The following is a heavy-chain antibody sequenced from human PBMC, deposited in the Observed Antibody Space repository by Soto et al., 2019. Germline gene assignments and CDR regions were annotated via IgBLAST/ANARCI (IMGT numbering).Heavy chain of an antibody. CDR1: GGSISSGDYY. J-gene: IGHJ4*02. CDR3: ARDQVGFDY. CDR2: IYYSGST. Sequence: SETLSLTCTGSGGSISSGDYYWSWIRQPPGKGLEWIGYIYYSGSTYYNPSPKSRVTISVDTSKNQFSLRLSSVTAADTAVYYCARDQVGFDYWGQGTLVTVSS. V-gene: IGHV4-30-4*01.